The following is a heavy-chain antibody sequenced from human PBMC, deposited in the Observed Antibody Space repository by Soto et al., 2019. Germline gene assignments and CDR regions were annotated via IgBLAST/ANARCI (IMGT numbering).Heavy chain of an antibody. CDR1: GGTFSSYA. J-gene: IGHJ6*02. Sequence: QVQLVQSGAEVKKPGSSVKVSCKASGGTFSSYAISWVRQAPGQGLEWMGGIIPIFGTANYAQKFQGRVTITADESTSTAYMELSSLGSEDTAVYYCARGVLGYCSSTSCPNYYYYGMDVWGQGTTVTVSS. CDR2: IIPIFGTA. V-gene: IGHV1-69*01. CDR3: ARGVLGYCSSTSCPNYYYYGMDV. D-gene: IGHD2-2*01.